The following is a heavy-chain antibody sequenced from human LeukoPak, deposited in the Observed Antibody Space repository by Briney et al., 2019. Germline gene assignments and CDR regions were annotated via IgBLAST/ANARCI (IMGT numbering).Heavy chain of an antibody. V-gene: IGHV3-21*04. CDR3: AKRGEEYAFDI. D-gene: IGHD3-16*01. CDR1: GFTFSSYS. Sequence: GGSLRLSCAASGFTFSSYSMNWVRQAPGKGLEWVSSISSSSSYIYYADSVKGRFTISRDNSKNTLYLQMNSLRAEDTAVYYCAKRGEEYAFDIWGQGTMVTVSS. J-gene: IGHJ3*02. CDR2: ISSSSSYI.